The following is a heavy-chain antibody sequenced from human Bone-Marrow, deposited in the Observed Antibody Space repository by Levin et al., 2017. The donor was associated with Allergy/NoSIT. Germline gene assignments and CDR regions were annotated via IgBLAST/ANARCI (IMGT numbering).Heavy chain of an antibody. Sequence: SGGSLRLSCAASGFTFSSYAMHWVRQAPGKGLEWVAVISYDGSNKYYADSVKGRFTISRDNSKNTLYLQMNSLRAEDTAVYYCARTGQYCSGGSCYPKNDDDGMDVWGQGTTVTVSS. D-gene: IGHD2-15*01. CDR1: GFTFSSYA. V-gene: IGHV3-30-3*01. CDR3: ARTGQYCSGGSCYPKNDDDGMDV. CDR2: ISYDGSNK. J-gene: IGHJ6*02.